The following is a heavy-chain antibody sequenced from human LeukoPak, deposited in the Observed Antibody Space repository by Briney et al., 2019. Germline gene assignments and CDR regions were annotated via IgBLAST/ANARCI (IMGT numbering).Heavy chain of an antibody. CDR1: GFTFSNYG. V-gene: IGHV3-30*03. J-gene: IGHJ4*02. CDR2: ISYDGSNQ. Sequence: TGGSLRLSCAASGFTFSNYGMHWVRQAPGKGLEWVALISYDGSNQYYADSVKGRFTISRDNSKNTLYLQMNSLRAEDTAVYYCARAGNIRFDYWGQGTLVTVSS. CDR3: ARAGNIRFDY. D-gene: IGHD1/OR15-1a*01.